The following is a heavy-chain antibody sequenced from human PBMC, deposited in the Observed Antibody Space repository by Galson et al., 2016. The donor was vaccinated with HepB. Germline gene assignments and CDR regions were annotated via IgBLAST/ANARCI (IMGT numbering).Heavy chain of an antibody. CDR2: INPGNGNT. D-gene: IGHD1-14*01. V-gene: IGHV1-3*01. J-gene: IGHJ3*01. CDR3: AKDLPGALRAFDV. Sequence: SVKVSCKASGYNFVYRTLHWVRQAPGQSLEWMGWINPGNGNTRYSQRFQGRVTITRDTSATTAYMALSGLKSEDTAIYYCAKDLPGALRAFDVWGQGTMVIVSP. CDR1: GYNFVYRT.